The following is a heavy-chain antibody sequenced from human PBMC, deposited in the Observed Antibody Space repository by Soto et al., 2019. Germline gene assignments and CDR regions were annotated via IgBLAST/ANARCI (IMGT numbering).Heavy chain of an antibody. Sequence: QGQLVQSEAEVKKPGASVKVSCKASGYTFTRYGISWVRQAPGQGLEWMGWISGYNGDTTYAQKFAGRVTTTXAXPXXTDYMELRSLTSADTAVYYCAKNGQPPYYYYGLDVWGQGTKVTVSS. V-gene: IGHV1-18*01. CDR1: GYTFTRYG. D-gene: IGHD2-8*01. CDR3: AKNGQPPYYYYGLDV. J-gene: IGHJ6*02. CDR2: ISGYNGDT.